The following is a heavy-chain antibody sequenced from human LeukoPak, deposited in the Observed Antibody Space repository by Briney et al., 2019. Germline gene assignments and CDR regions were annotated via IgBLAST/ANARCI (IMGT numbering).Heavy chain of an antibody. J-gene: IGHJ6*03. CDR1: GFTFSNAW. CDR3: TVRTTSGYMDI. Sequence: GGSLRLSCAASGFTFSNAWMSWVRQAPGKGLEWVGRIKSKTDGGTTDYAAPVKGRFTISRDDSKNTLYLQMNSLKTEDTAVYYCTVRTTSGYMDIWGKGTTVTVSS. CDR2: IKSKTDGGTT. D-gene: IGHD3-10*01. V-gene: IGHV3-15*01.